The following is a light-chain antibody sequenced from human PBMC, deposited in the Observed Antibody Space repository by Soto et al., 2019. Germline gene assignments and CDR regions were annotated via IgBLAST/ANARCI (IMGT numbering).Light chain of an antibody. Sequence: EIILTQSPASLSVSPGDRATLSCRASQSVNNNLAWYQQKPGQAPRLLIYGASTRATGIPARFRGSGSGTEVTLTITSMQSEDVAVYFCQQYNNLPPDTFGQGTKLEIK. V-gene: IGKV3-15*01. CDR2: GAS. J-gene: IGKJ2*01. CDR1: QSVNNN. CDR3: QQYNNLPPDT.